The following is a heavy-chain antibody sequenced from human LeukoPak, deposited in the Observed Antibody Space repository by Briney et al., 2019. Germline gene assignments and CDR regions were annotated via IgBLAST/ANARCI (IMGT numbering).Heavy chain of an antibody. CDR2: IYTSGST. V-gene: IGHV4-61*02. CDR3: ARAPLLPHDSSGYEGVPPYYFDY. J-gene: IGHJ4*02. CDR1: GGSISSGSYY. Sequence: SQTLSLTCTVSGGSISSGSYYWSWIRQPAGKGLEWIGRIYTSGSTNYNPSLKSRVTISVDTSKNQFSLKLSSVTAADTAVYYCARAPLLPHDSSGYEGVPPYYFDYWGQGTLVTVSS. D-gene: IGHD3-22*01.